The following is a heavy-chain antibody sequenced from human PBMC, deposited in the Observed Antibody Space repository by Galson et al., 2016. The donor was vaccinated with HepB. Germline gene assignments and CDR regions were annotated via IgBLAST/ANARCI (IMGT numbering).Heavy chain of an antibody. CDR2: IYPDDSNT. Sequence: QSGAEVTKPGESLKISCKGSGYSFTDYWIGWVRQMPGKGLEWMGIIYPDDSNTRYSPSFQGQFTISADKSITTAYLQWSSLKASDTAMYYCARRYSYGSVPNAFDIWGQGTMVTVSS. V-gene: IGHV5-51*03. CDR1: GYSFTDYW. CDR3: ARRYSYGSVPNAFDI. D-gene: IGHD5-18*01. J-gene: IGHJ3*02.